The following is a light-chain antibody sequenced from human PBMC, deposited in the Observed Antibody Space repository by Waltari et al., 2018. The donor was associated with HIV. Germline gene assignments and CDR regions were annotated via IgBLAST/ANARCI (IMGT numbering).Light chain of an antibody. Sequence: QSVLTHAPSASGPPGQRVTTPCPGRRFHIGTSHVLWYQAIPGTDCKLLIYKNNQRPSGVPDRFSGSKSGTSASLAISGLRSEDEADYYCATWDDTLTGYVFGTGTKVTVL. CDR1: RFHIGTSH. V-gene: IGLV1-47*01. CDR2: KNN. J-gene: IGLJ1*01. CDR3: ATWDDTLTGYV.